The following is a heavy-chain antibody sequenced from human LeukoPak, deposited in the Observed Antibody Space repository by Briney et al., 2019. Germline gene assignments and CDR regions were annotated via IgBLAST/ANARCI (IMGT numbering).Heavy chain of an antibody. CDR1: GFTFSSYA. V-gene: IGHV3-23*01. Sequence: GGSLRLSCAASGFTFSSYAMNWVRQAPGKGLEWVSSISGGADSTFYADSVKGRFTISRDNFKNTLFLQMNSLRADDTAVYYCAKFFVGTMSYFDYWGQGTLVTVSS. CDR2: ISGGADST. CDR3: AKFFVGTMSYFDY. J-gene: IGHJ4*02. D-gene: IGHD3-10*02.